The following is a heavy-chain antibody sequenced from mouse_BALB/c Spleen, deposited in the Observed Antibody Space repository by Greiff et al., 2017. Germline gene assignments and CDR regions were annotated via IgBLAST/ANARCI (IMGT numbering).Heavy chain of an antibody. CDR2: ISSGSSTI. J-gene: IGHJ3*01. CDR3: ARWGGNWFAY. CDR1: GFTFSSFG. Sequence: EVMLVESGGGLVQPGGSRKLSCAASGFTFSSFGMHWVRQAPEKGLEWVAYISSGSSTIYYADTVKGRFTISRDNPKNTLFLQMTSLRSEDTAMYYCARWGGNWFAYWGQGTLVTVSA. V-gene: IGHV5-17*02. D-gene: IGHD1-1*02.